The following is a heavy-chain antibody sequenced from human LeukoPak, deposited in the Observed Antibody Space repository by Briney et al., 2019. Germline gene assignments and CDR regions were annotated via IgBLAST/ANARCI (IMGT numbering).Heavy chain of an antibody. CDR3: ARDIVRVKAEPGFDY. V-gene: IGHV1-2*02. CDR1: GYTFTGYY. D-gene: IGHD1-14*01. Sequence: GASVKVSGKASGYTFTGYYMHWVRQAPGQGLEWMGWINPNSGGTNYAQKFQGRVTMTRDTSISTAYMELSRLRSDDTAVYYCARDIVRVKAEPGFDYWGQGTLVTVSS. J-gene: IGHJ4*02. CDR2: INPNSGGT.